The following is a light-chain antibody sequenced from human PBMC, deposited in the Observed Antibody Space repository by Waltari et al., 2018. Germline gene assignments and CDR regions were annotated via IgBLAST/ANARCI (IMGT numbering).Light chain of an antibody. CDR1: RSDVGNSNL. Sequence: QSGLAQPASASGSPGQSITITCPGTRSDVGNSNLVPWYQQRPGKAPRLLIYEVTKRAPGTSDRFSASKSGNTASLSISGLQAQEDEADYYCCSYVGLGTYVFGTGTKVTV. CDR2: EVT. CDR3: CSYVGLGTYV. J-gene: IGLJ1*01. V-gene: IGLV2-23*02.